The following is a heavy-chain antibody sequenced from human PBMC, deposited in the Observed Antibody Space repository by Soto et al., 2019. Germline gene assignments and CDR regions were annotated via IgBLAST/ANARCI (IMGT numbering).Heavy chain of an antibody. J-gene: IGHJ6*02. CDR3: ASFPSAMDV. CDR2: IYYSGST. CDR1: GGSISSGDYY. V-gene: IGHV4-30-4*01. Sequence: QVQLQESGPGLVKPSQTLSLTCTVSGGSISSGDYYWSWIRQPPGKGMEWIGNIYYSGSTYYNPSLTPRGTLSVDTSKTPFSLTLTSVTSPDTALYSCASFPSAMDVWAQGTPVTLSS.